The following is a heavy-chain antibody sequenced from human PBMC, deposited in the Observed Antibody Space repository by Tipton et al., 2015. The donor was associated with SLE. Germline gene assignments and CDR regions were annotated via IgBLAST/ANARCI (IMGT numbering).Heavy chain of an antibody. V-gene: IGHV4-59*01. D-gene: IGHD2-2*01. CDR3: ARGGSSTSAARYMDV. Sequence: TLSLTCTVYGGSISSYFWSWIRQPPGKGLEWIGFIYYSGSTNYNPSLKSRVTISVDTSKNKFSLKLSSVTAADTAVYYCARGGSSTSAARYMDVWGKGTTVTVSS. CDR2: IYYSGST. J-gene: IGHJ6*03. CDR1: GGSISSYF.